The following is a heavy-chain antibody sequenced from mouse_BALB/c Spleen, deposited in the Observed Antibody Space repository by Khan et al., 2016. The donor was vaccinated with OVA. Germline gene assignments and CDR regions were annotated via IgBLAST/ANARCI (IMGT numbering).Heavy chain of an antibody. J-gene: IGHJ3*01. D-gene: IGHD2-3*01. Sequence: QVQLKQSGPGLVAPSQTLSITCTVSGFSLSNYGVHWVRQPPGKGLEWLGVIWAGGSTNHNSALMSRLTISKDNSKSQAFLNMNSLQTDDTAMYYCARAFYDGAWFAYWGQGTLVTVSA. CDR3: ARAFYDGAWFAY. V-gene: IGHV2-9*02. CDR2: IWAGGST. CDR1: GFSLSNYG.